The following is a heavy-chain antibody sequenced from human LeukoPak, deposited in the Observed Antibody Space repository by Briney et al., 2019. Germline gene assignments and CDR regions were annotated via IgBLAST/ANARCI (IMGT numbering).Heavy chain of an antibody. V-gene: IGHV3-9*01. D-gene: IGHD3-22*01. CDR1: GFTFDDYA. CDR3: AKVHYDSSGYFNGHFDY. CDR2: ISWNSGSI. J-gene: IGHJ4*02. Sequence: QPGGSLRLSCAASGFTFDDYAMHWVRQAPGKGLEWVSGISWNSGSIGYADSVKGRFTISRDNAKNSLYLQMNSLRAEDTALYYCAKVHYDSSGYFNGHFDYWGQGTLVTVSS.